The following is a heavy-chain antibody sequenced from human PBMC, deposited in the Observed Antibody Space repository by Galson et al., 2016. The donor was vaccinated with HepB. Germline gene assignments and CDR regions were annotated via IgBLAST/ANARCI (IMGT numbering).Heavy chain of an antibody. J-gene: IGHJ4*02. Sequence: SLRLSCAASGFTLSSYAMHWARQAPGKGLEWVAVISYDGSYKYYTDSVKGRFTISRDTSRDTLYLQMNSLRVEDTAVYYCAKWGGSSITIFGMYYFDYWGQGTLVTVSS. CDR2: ISYDGSYK. CDR3: AKWGGSSITIFGMYYFDY. CDR1: GFTLSSYA. V-gene: IGHV3-30*18. D-gene: IGHD3-3*01.